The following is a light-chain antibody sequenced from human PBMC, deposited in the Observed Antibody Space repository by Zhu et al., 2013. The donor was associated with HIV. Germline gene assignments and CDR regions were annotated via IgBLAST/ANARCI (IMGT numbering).Light chain of an antibody. CDR3: QLWDSTSGHPTXV. CDR2: ADN. J-gene: IGLJ2*01. V-gene: IGLV3-1*01. CDR1: KLKDKF. Sequence: SYEVMQPPSVSVSPGQTATITCNGEKLKDKFVVWYQQRPGQSPALVIYADNRXPSGIPERFSGSNSGNTATLTISETQPMDEADYHCQLWDSTSGHPTXVFGGGTK.